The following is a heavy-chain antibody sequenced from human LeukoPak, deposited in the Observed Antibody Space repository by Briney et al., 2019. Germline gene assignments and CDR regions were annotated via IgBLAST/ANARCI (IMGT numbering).Heavy chain of an antibody. D-gene: IGHD5-24*01. CDR3: ARARFGYNRGPFDY. CDR1: GFTFSNYA. J-gene: IGHJ4*02. V-gene: IGHV3-30-3*01. CDR2: ISYDGSNK. Sequence: PGGSLTLSCAASGFTFSNYAIHWVPQAPGKGLEWVAFISYDGSNKHYADSVKGRFTISRDNSKNTLYLQMNSLRPEDTAVYYCARARFGYNRGPFDYWGQGILVTVSS.